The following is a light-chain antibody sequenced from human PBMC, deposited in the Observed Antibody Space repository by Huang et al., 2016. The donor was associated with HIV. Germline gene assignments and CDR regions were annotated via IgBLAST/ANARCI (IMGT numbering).Light chain of an antibody. CDR1: QSIKSN. CDR2: VAS. V-gene: IGKV3-15*01. Sequence: IVMTQSPVTLSVSPGERAALSCRAGQSIKSNLACYQQKPGPAPRLLISVASTRATGVPARFSGSGSGTEFTLTINNLQSDDFAVYYCQQYDYWPPVTFGQGTKV. CDR3: QQYDYWPPVT. J-gene: IGKJ1*01.